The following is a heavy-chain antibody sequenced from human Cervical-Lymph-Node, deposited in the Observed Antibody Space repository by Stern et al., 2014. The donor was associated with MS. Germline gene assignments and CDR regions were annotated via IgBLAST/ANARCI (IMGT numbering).Heavy chain of an antibody. J-gene: IGHJ6*02. V-gene: IGHV1-69*01. D-gene: IGHD4-17*01. Sequence: VQLLESGAEVKKPGSSLKVSCKASGGTFSDYGTRWVRQAPGKGLEWVGGIGPHFGKPNYAHKFKGRVTISGDDPKNTAYLELSSLRSEDPAVYYCASPLTATSVPFGYYGMDVWGQGTTVTVS. CDR1: GGTFSDYG. CDR3: ASPLTATSVPFGYYGMDV. CDR2: IGPHFGKP.